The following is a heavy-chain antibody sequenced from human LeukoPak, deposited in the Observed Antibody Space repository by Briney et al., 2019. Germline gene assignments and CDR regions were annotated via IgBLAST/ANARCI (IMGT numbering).Heavy chain of an antibody. Sequence: SETLSLTCAVYGGSFSGYYWSWIRQPPGKGLEWIGEINHSGSTNYNPSLKSRVTISVDTSKNQFSLKLSSVIAADTAVYYCARPGARANPRWYQLNSHDAFDIWGQGTMVTVSS. CDR1: GGSFSGYY. V-gene: IGHV4-34*01. J-gene: IGHJ3*02. CDR3: ARPGARANPRWYQLNSHDAFDI. D-gene: IGHD2-2*01. CDR2: INHSGST.